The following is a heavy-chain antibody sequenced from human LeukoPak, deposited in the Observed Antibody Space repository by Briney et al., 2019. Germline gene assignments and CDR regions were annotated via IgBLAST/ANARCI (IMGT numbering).Heavy chain of an antibody. J-gene: IGHJ3*02. V-gene: IGHV4-30-4*08. CDR2: IYYSGST. CDR3: ARESNVVVPAAILPAFDI. D-gene: IGHD2-2*02. Sequence: SQTLSLTCTVSGGSISSGDYYWSWIRQPPGKGLEWIGYIYYSGSTYYNPSLKSRVTISVDTSKNQFSQKLSSVTAADTAVYYCARESNVVVPAAILPAFDIWGQGAMVTVSS. CDR1: GGSISSGDYY.